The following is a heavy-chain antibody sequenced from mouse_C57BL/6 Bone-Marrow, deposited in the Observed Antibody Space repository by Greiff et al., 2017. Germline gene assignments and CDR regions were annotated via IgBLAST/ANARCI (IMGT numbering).Heavy chain of an antibody. J-gene: IGHJ2*01. D-gene: IGHD2-3*01. CDR1: GFNINDDY. CDR2: IDPEIGDT. V-gene: IGHV14-4*01. CDR3: SSFDVNYFDF. Sequence: VQLQQSGAELVRPGASVKLSCTASGFNINDDYIHWVKQRPEQGLEWIGWIDPEIGDTEYASKFQGKATITSDTSSNTAYLQLSSLTSEDTAVYYCSSFDVNYFDFWGQGTPLTVAS.